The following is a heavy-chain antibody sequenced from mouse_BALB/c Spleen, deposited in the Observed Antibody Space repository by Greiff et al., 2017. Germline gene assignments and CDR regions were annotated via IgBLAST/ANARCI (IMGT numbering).Heavy chain of an antibody. CDR1: GYTFTSYY. Sequence: QVQLQQPGAELVKPGASVKLSCKASGYTFTSYYMYWVKQRPGQGLEWIGGINPSNGGTNFNEKFKSKATLAVDKSSSTAYMQLSSLTSEDSAVYYCASLNWDGGFAYWGQGTLVTVSA. D-gene: IGHD4-1*01. J-gene: IGHJ3*01. CDR2: INPSNGGT. V-gene: IGHV1S81*02. CDR3: ASLNWDGGFAY.